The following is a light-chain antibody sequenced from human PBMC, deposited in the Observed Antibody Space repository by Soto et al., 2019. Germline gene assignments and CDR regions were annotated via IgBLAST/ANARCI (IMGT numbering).Light chain of an antibody. CDR2: AAS. CDR3: QEATSFPLT. J-gene: IGKJ4*01. CDR1: QGISSW. Sequence: DIQMTQSPSSVSASVGDRVTITCRASQGISSWLAWYQQKPGKAPKLLIYAASSLQSGVPSRFSVSPSGTEFTFTICSKQPEDFATYYCQEATSFPLTFGGRIKVEIK. V-gene: IGKV1-12*01.